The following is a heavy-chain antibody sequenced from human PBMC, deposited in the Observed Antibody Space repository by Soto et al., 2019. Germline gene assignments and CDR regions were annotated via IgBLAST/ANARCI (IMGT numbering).Heavy chain of an antibody. CDR2: IWYDGSNE. J-gene: IGHJ4*02. V-gene: IGHV3-33*01. D-gene: IGHD1-26*01. CDR1: GFTFSSYG. CDR3: ARDIDWYSNSSGFDN. Sequence: QVQLVESGGGVVQSGRSLRLSCAASGFTFSSYGMHWVRQAPGKGLEWVAVIWYDGSNEYYADSVKGRFTISRDNSKNTLYLQMNSLRVDDTAIYYCARDIDWYSNSSGFDNWGQGTLVTVSS.